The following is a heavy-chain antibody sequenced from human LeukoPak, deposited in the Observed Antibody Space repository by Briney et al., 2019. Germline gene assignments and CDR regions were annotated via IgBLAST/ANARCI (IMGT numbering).Heavy chain of an antibody. CDR1: GGSISSYY. J-gene: IGHJ6*02. CDR2: IYYSGST. Sequence: SETLSLTCTVSGGSISSYYWSWIRQPPGKGLEWIGYIYYSGSTNYNPSLKSRVTISVDTSKNQFSLKLSSVTAADTAVYYCARESIAAAGKNSVDYYYGMDVWGQGTTVTVSS. V-gene: IGHV4-59*01. D-gene: IGHD6-13*01. CDR3: ARESIAAAGKNSVDYYYGMDV.